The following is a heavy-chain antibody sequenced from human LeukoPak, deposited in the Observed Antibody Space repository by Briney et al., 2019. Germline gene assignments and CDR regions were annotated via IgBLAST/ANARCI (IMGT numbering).Heavy chain of an antibody. J-gene: IGHJ4*02. CDR1: GFTLSGYY. CDR3: AGGRVGQFLDY. D-gene: IGHD3-16*01. CDR2: ISSSSSYI. V-gene: IGHV3-11*03. Sequence: GGSLRLSCAASGFTLSGYYMSWVRQAAGKGLEWVSYISSSSSYINYADSVKGRFTITRDNAKNSLYLQMNSLRVEDTAVYYCAGGRVGQFLDYWGQGTLVTVSS.